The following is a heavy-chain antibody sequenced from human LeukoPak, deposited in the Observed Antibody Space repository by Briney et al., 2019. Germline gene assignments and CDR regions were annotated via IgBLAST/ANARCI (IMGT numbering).Heavy chain of an antibody. D-gene: IGHD3-10*01. CDR2: INHSGST. V-gene: IGHV4-34*01. CDR3: ARSSYYYAADASDI. CDR1: GGSFSGYY. J-gene: IGHJ3*02. Sequence: SETLSLTCAVYGGSFSGYYWSWIRQPPGKGLEWIGEINHSGSTNYNPSLKSRVTISADTSKNQFSLKLSSVTAADTAVYYCARSSYYYAADASDIWGQGTMVTVSS.